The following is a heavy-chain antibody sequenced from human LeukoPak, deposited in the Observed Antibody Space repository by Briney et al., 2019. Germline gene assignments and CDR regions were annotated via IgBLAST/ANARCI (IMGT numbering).Heavy chain of an antibody. CDR2: INPSGGST. V-gene: IGHV1-46*01. CDR1: GYTFTSYY. CDR3: ARDLYSGPRFDY. Sequence: ASVKVSCKASGYTFTSYYMHWVRQATGQGLEWMGIINPSGGSTSYAQKFQGRVTMTRDTSTSTVYMELSSLRSEDTAVYYCARDLYSGPRFDYWGQGTLVTVSS. D-gene: IGHD2-15*01. J-gene: IGHJ4*02.